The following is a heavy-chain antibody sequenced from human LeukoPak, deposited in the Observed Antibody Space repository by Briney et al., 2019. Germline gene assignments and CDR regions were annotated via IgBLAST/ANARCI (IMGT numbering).Heavy chain of an antibody. Sequence: GGSLRLSCTTSGFNFRAYWMGWVRQAPGKGLEWVANIKQDGSEKYYVDSVKGRFTISRDNAKNSLYLQINSLRAEDTAVYYCARERGYGSGSYYKSLFDYWGQGTLVTVSS. CDR1: GFNFRAYW. D-gene: IGHD3-10*01. V-gene: IGHV3-7*01. CDR2: IKQDGSEK. J-gene: IGHJ4*02. CDR3: ARERGYGSGSYYKSLFDY.